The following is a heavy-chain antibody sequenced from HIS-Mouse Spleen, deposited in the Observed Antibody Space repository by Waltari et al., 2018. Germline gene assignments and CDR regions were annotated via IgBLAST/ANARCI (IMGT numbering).Heavy chain of an antibody. V-gene: IGHV4-39*07. CDR3: AREIPYSSSWYDWYFDL. CDR2: IYYSGST. J-gene: IGHJ2*01. Sequence: QLQLQESGPGLVKPSETLSLTCTVSGGSSSSISYYWGRIRQPPGKGLEWIGSIYYSGSTYYNPSLKSRVTISVDTSKNQFSLKLSSVTAADTAVYYCAREIPYSSSWYDWYFDLWGRGTLVTVSS. D-gene: IGHD6-13*01. CDR1: GGSSSSISYY.